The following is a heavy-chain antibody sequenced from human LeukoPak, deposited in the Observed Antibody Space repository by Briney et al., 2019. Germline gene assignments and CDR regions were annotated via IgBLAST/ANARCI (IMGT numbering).Heavy chain of an antibody. CDR3: ARDQMNIAAAGAYFDY. Sequence: ASVKVSCKASGYTFTSFGISWVRQAPGQGLEWMGWIGAYNGNTKYGQKLQGRVTMTTDTSTSTAYTELRSLRSDDAAAYYCARDQMNIAAAGAYFDYWGQGTLVTVSS. CDR1: GYTFTSFG. D-gene: IGHD6-13*01. CDR2: IGAYNGNT. V-gene: IGHV1-18*01. J-gene: IGHJ4*02.